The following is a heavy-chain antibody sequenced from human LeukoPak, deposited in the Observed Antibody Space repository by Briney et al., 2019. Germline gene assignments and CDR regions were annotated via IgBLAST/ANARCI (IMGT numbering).Heavy chain of an antibody. D-gene: IGHD5-18*01. CDR1: GGSISSGSYY. Sequence: SETLSLTCTVSGGSISSGSYYWSWIRQPAGKGLEWIGRIYTSGSTNYNPSLKSRVTISVDTSKNQFSLKLSSVTAADTAVYYCARAGGYGLIDYWGQGTMVTVSS. CDR3: ARAGGYGLIDY. CDR2: IYTSGST. J-gene: IGHJ4*02. V-gene: IGHV4-61*02.